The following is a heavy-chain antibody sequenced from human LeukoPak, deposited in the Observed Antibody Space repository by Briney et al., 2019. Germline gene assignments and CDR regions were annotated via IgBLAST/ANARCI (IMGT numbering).Heavy chain of an antibody. J-gene: IGHJ5*02. CDR1: GYSFTSYW. V-gene: IGHV5-51*01. CDR2: IYPGDSDT. CDR3: ARRRLGYCSSTSCHNWFDP. Sequence: GESLKISCKGSGYSFTSYWIGWVRQMPGKGLEWMGIIYPGDSDTRYSPSFQGQVTISADKSISTAYLQWSSLKASDTAMYYCARRRLGYCSSTSCHNWFDPWGQGTLVTVSP. D-gene: IGHD2-2*01.